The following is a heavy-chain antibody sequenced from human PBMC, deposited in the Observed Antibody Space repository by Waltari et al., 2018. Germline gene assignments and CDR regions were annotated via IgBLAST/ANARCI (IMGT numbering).Heavy chain of an antibody. CDR1: GGSFSAYY. J-gene: IGHJ3*02. D-gene: IGHD3-22*01. CDR2: INHSGST. V-gene: IGHV4-34*01. CDR3: ARGRNYYDSSGYYDAFDI. Sequence: QVQLQQWGAGLLKPSETLSLTCAVYGGSFSAYYWSWIRQPPGKGLEWIGEINHSGSTNYNPSLKSRVTISVDTSKNQFSLKLSSVTAADTAVYYCARGRNYYDSSGYYDAFDIWGQGTMVTVSS.